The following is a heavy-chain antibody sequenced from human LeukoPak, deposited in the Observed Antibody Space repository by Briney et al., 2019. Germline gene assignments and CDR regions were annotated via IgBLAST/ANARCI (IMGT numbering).Heavy chain of an antibody. J-gene: IGHJ4*02. CDR2: IYYSGSI. V-gene: IGHV4-59*01. D-gene: IGHD6-19*01. CDR1: GGSISSYY. Sequence: PSETLSLTCTVSGGSISSYYWSWIRQPPGKGLEWIGYIYYSGSINYNPSLRSRVTISVDTAKNQFSLKLSSVTAADTAVYYCARGSVAGTRGLSEFDYWGQGTLVTVSS. CDR3: ARGSVAGTRGLSEFDY.